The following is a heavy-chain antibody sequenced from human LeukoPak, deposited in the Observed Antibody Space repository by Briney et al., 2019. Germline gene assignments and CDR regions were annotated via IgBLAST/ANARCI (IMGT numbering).Heavy chain of an antibody. Sequence: SETLSLTCAVSGGSISSGGYSWSWIRQPPGKGLEWIGYIYHSGSTYYNPSRKSRVTISVDRSKNQFSLKLSSVTAADTAVYYCARAGDSSGYYKYYFDYWGQGTLVTVSS. V-gene: IGHV4-30-2*01. J-gene: IGHJ4*02. CDR1: GGSISSGGYS. CDR2: IYHSGST. D-gene: IGHD3-22*01. CDR3: ARAGDSSGYYKYYFDY.